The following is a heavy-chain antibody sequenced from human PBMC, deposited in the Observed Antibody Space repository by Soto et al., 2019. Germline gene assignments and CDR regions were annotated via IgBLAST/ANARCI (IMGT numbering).Heavy chain of an antibody. CDR1: GYTFTTHG. V-gene: IGHV1-18*04. CDR2: ISVYNGNT. Sequence: ASVKVSCKAFGYTFTTHGITWVRQAPGQGLEWMGWISVYNGNTKFAQKLQGRVTMTTDTSTSTAYMELRSLTSDDTAVYFCAMMAIPTGGFDIWGQGIMVTGSS. CDR3: AMMAIPTGGFDI. J-gene: IGHJ3*02. D-gene: IGHD2-21*01.